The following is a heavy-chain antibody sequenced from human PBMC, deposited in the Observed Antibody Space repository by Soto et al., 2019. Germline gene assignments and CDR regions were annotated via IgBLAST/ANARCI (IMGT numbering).Heavy chain of an antibody. V-gene: IGHV3-21*01. J-gene: IGHJ6*02. Sequence: EVQLVESGGGLVKPGGSLRLSCAASGFTFSSYSMNWVRQAPGKGLEWVSSISSSSSYIYYADSVKGRFTISRDNAKNSLYLQMNSLRAEDTAVYYCARETYYYDSSGYYYYYGMDVWGQGTTVTVSS. D-gene: IGHD3-22*01. CDR1: GFTFSSYS. CDR2: ISSSSSYI. CDR3: ARETYYYDSSGYYYYYGMDV.